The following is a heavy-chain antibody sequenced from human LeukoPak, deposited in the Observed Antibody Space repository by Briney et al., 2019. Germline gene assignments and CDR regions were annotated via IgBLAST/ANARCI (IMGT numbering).Heavy chain of an antibody. D-gene: IGHD6-19*01. CDR2: IYTSGST. V-gene: IGHV4-4*07. CDR1: GGCISSYY. J-gene: IGHJ4*02. CDR3: ARVRTYSSGWYVDY. Sequence: SETLSLTCTVSGGCISSYYWSWIRQPAGKGLEWIGRIYTSGSTNYNPSLKSRVTMSVDTSKNQFSLKLSSVTAADTAVYYCARVRTYSSGWYVDYWGQGTLVTVSS.